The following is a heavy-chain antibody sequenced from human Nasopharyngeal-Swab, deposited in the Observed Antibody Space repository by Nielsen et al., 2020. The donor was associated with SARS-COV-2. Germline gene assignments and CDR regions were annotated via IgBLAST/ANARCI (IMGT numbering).Heavy chain of an antibody. J-gene: IGHJ4*02. CDR1: GLSVSSNY. V-gene: IGHV3-53*01. CDR2: IYPGGST. D-gene: IGHD5-24*01. Sequence: GGSLRLSCAASGLSVSSNYMSWVRQAPGKGLEWVSIIYPGGSTYYADSVKGRFTISRDSSRNTLYLQMNRLTAEDTAVYYCARVLDGYNGFDYWGQGTLVTVSS. CDR3: ARVLDGYNGFDY.